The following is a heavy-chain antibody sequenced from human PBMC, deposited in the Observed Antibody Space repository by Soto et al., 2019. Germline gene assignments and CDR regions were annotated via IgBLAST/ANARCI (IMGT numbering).Heavy chain of an antibody. CDR1: GGSISSGDYY. Sequence: SETLSLTCTVSGGSISSGDYYWSWIRQPPGKGLEWIGYIYYSGSTYYNLSLKSRVTISVDTSKNQFSLKLSSVTAADTAVYYCASSSMVTFDYWGQGTLVTVSS. CDR2: IYYSGST. D-gene: IGHD4-17*01. V-gene: IGHV4-30-4*01. CDR3: ASSSMVTFDY. J-gene: IGHJ4*02.